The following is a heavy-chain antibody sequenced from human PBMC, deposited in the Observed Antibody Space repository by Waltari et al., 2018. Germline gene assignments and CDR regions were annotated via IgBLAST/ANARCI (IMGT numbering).Heavy chain of an antibody. CDR1: GFPFGDYA. CDR2: VTSKPYGEAT. CDR3: SRVSVFAFDV. V-gene: IGHV3-49*04. J-gene: IGHJ3*01. Sequence: EVQVVESGGGLVQPGRSLRPSCATPGFPFGDYAMTWVRQAPGKGLEWVAFVTSKPYGEATEYAASVKGRFTVSRDDAEGIAYLQMNGLKPEDTAVYYCSRVSVFAFDVWGRGTMVTVSS.